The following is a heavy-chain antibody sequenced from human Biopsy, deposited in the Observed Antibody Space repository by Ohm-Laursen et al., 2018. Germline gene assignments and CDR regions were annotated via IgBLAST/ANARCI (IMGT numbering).Heavy chain of an antibody. Sequence: SLRLSCSASGFTFTTTWMTWVRQAPGKGLEWVANINGDGSGKNYLDSVKGRFSISRDNAKNSLYLQMNSLRVGDTAVYYCARDRYYGSENYFSHYNMDVWGQGTTVTVSS. V-gene: IGHV3-7*01. CDR3: ARDRYYGSENYFSHYNMDV. CDR1: GFTFTTTW. D-gene: IGHD3-10*01. J-gene: IGHJ6*03. CDR2: INGDGSGK.